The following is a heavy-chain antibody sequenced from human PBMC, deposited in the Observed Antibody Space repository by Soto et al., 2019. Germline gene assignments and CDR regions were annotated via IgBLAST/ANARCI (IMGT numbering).Heavy chain of an antibody. Sequence: QVQLVQSGAAVKKPGASVKVSCKASGYTFTGYYMHWVRQAPGQGLEWMGWINPNSGGTNYAQKFQGWVTMTRDTSISTAYMYLSRLRADDTAVYYCARACRKRVPALYYYYYGMDVWGQGTTVTVSS. D-gene: IGHD2-2*01. CDR1: GYTFTGYY. CDR3: ARACRKRVPALYYYYYGMDV. V-gene: IGHV1-2*04. J-gene: IGHJ6*02. CDR2: INPNSGGT.